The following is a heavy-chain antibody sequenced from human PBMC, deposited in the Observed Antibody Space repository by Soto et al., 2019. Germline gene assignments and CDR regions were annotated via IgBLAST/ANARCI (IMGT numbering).Heavy chain of an antibody. J-gene: IGHJ4*02. Sequence: SETLSLTCSVSGRSMSSNYWSWIRQSPDKGLEWLGYVFYGGTDYNPSLGGRVSMSVETSKSQFSLKLSSVTPADTAVYYCARARFCTSTSCYHYFDFWGQGTLVTVSS. D-gene: IGHD2-2*01. CDR1: GRSMSSNY. V-gene: IGHV4-59*01. CDR3: ARARFCTSTSCYHYFDF. CDR2: VFYGGT.